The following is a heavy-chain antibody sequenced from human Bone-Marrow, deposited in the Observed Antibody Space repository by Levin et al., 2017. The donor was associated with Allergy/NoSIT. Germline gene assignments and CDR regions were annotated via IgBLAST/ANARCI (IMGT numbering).Heavy chain of an antibody. CDR3: ARGAGTIKH. D-gene: IGHD5-12*01. J-gene: IGHJ4*02. CDR1: GFTLNNYA. V-gene: IGHV3-23*01. CDR2: MSGSVGST. Sequence: GGSLRLSCISSGFTLNNYAMSWVRQAPGKGLEWVSAMSGSVGSTYYADSVKGRFTISRDNAQNTVYLEMNSLRGEDSAVYYCARGAGTIKHGGQGTPVVVSS.